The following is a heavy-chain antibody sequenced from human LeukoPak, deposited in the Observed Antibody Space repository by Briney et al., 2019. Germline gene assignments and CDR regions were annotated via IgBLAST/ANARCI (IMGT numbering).Heavy chain of an antibody. Sequence: GGSLRLSCAAPGFTFSSYSMNWVRQAPGKGLEWVSYISSSSSTIYYADSMKGRFTISRDNAKNSLYLQMNSLRAEDTAVYYCARAGTFPPDHYYYYMDVWGKGTTVTVSS. CDR1: GFTFSSYS. D-gene: IGHD1-14*01. CDR3: ARAGTFPPDHYYYYMDV. CDR2: ISSSSSTI. V-gene: IGHV3-48*04. J-gene: IGHJ6*03.